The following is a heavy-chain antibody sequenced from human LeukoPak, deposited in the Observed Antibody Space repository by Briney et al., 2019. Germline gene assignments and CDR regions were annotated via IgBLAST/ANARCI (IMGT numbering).Heavy chain of an antibody. CDR2: FQYGGNS. CDR1: GSSITASY. Sequence: SETLSLTCNVSGSSITASYWSWIRQSPGKGLEWIGSFQYGGNSKYNPSLKSRVAMSVDTSKRQLSLRLTSVTAADTAVYYCARASLNRFGDLKDAFDIWGQGTMVTVSS. CDR3: ARASLNRFGDLKDAFDI. V-gene: IGHV4-59*01. D-gene: IGHD3-10*01. J-gene: IGHJ3*02.